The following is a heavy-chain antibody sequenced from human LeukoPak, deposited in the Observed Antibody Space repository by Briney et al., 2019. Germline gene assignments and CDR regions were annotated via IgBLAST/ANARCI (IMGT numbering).Heavy chain of an antibody. CDR1: GVSLRRHS. D-gene: IGHD7-27*01. CDR3: SRHENTGDAHMSGFDY. Sequence: KTSETLSLTCTVSGVSLRRHSTRWIRQPPRKGLEWVGCIYYSGSTTYTTAPQRRAITSEDTPTNTFSLKISAVTAPHTPVYYCSRHENTGDAHMSGFDYWGQGTLVTVSS. CDR2: IYYSGST. V-gene: IGHV4-59*08. J-gene: IGHJ4*02.